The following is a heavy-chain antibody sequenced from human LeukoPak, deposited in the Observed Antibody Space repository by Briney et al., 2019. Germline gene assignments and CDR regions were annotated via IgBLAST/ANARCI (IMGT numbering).Heavy chain of an antibody. CDR3: ARRPATVASPSDY. CDR2: IFHSGST. V-gene: IGHV4-39*07. CDR1: GGSISSGGYY. Sequence: SETLSLTCTVSGGSISSGGYYWSWVRQPPGKGLEWIGEIFHSGSTNHNPSLKSRVTISVDKSKNQFSLQVRSVTAADTAVYYCARRPATVASPSDYWGQGTLVTVSS. J-gene: IGHJ4*02. D-gene: IGHD4-17*01.